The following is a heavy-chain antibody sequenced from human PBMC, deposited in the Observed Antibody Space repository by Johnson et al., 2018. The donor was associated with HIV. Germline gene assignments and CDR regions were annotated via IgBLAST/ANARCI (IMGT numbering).Heavy chain of an antibody. J-gene: IGHJ3*02. V-gene: IGHV3-23*04. CDR3: ARVARAYESSGYYYPNDAFDI. Sequence: VQLVESGGGLVQPGGSLRLSCAASGFTFSNYAMSWVRQAPGKGLEWVSAISGSGGSTYHADSVKGRFTISRDNSKNSLYLQMNSLRAEDTALYYCARVARAYESSGYYYPNDAFDIWGHGTMVTVSS. D-gene: IGHD3-22*01. CDR1: GFTFSNYA. CDR2: ISGSGGST.